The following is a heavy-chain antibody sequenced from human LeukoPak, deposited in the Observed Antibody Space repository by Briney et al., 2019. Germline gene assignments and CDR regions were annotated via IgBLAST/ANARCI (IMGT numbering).Heavy chain of an antibody. Sequence: ASVKVSCKASGYTFTSYAIQWVRQAPGQGLEWLGWIGTYDGHTSYAQKVQGRVTMTTDTSATTAYLELRSLTSDDTALYYCARLMDNNYDGSAFDYWGQGTLVTVSS. V-gene: IGHV1-18*01. D-gene: IGHD3-22*01. J-gene: IGHJ4*02. CDR2: IGTYDGHT. CDR3: ARLMDNNYDGSAFDY. CDR1: GYTFTSYA.